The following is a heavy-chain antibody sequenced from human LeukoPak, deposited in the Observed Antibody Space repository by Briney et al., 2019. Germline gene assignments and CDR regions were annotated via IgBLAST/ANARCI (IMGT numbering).Heavy chain of an antibody. D-gene: IGHD3-22*01. CDR3: ARRYYYDSSGCYYFDY. Sequence: GESLQISCKGSGYSFTSYWIGWVRQMPGKGLEWMGIIYPGDSDTRYSPSFQGQVTVSADKSISTAYLQWSSLKASDTAMYYCARRYYYDSSGCYYFDYWGQGTLVTVSS. J-gene: IGHJ4*02. V-gene: IGHV5-51*01. CDR2: IYPGDSDT. CDR1: GYSFTSYW.